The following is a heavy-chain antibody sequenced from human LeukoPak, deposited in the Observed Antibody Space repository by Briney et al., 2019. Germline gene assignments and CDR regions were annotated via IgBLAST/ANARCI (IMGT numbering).Heavy chain of an antibody. V-gene: IGHV3-23*01. CDR2: ISGSGGST. Sequence: QPGGSLRLSCAASGFTFSSYAMSWVRQAPGKGLEWVSAISGSGGSTYYADSVKGRFTISRDNSKNTLYLQMNSLRAEDTAVYYCAKVPGGALYCYMDVWGKGTTVTVSS. D-gene: IGHD2-8*02. J-gene: IGHJ6*03. CDR3: AKVPGGALYCYMDV. CDR1: GFTFSSYA.